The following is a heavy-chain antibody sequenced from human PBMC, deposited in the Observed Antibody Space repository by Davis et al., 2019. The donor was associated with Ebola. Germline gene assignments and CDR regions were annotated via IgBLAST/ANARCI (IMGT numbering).Heavy chain of an antibody. CDR2: IFYSGKT. D-gene: IGHD6-6*01. V-gene: IGHV4-39*01. CDR1: GGSTSTGTYY. CDR3: ARQLFTGSSADWFDP. J-gene: IGHJ5*02. Sequence: MPSETLSLTCTVSGGSTSTGTYYWGWIRQPPGKGLEWIGSIFYSGKTYYNSSLRSRVTISVDTSKNQFALKLNSVSAADTAVYYCARQLFTGSSADWFDPWGQGTLVTVSS.